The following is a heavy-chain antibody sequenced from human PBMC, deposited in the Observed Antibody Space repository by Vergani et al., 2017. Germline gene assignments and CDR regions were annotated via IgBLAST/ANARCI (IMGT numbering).Heavy chain of an antibody. CDR3: TRTYYYDSSGYYSDY. CDR1: GFTFSGSA. CDR2: IRSKANSYAT. V-gene: IGHV3-73*01. Sequence: VQLVESGGGLVQPGGSLKLSCAASGFTFSGSAMHWVRQASGKGLEWVGRIRSKANSYATAYAASVKGRFTISRDDSKNTAYLQMNSLKTEDTAVYYCTRTYYYDSSGYYSDYWGQGTLVTVSS. D-gene: IGHD3-22*01. J-gene: IGHJ4*02.